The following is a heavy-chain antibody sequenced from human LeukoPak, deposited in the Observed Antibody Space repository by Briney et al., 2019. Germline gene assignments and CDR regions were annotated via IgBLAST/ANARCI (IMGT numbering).Heavy chain of an antibody. J-gene: IGHJ4*02. D-gene: IGHD6-19*01. Sequence: EASVKVSCKASGGTFSSYTISWVRQAPGQGLEWMGRIIPILGIANYAQKFQGRVTITADKSTSTAYMELSSLRSEDTAVCYCAPESSGWYGSGYWGQGTLVTVSS. CDR1: GGTFSSYT. CDR3: APESSGWYGSGY. CDR2: IIPILGIA. V-gene: IGHV1-69*02.